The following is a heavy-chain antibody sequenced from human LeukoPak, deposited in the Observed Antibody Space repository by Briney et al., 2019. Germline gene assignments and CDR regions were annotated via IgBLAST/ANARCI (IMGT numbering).Heavy chain of an antibody. Sequence: GGSLRLSCAASGFTFSSYAMSWVRQAPGKGLEWASGINWNGGSTGYADSVKGRFTISRDNAKNSLYLQMNSLRAEDTALYYCARVASDYYYYYMDVWGKGTTVTVSS. V-gene: IGHV3-20*04. CDR1: GFTFSSYA. D-gene: IGHD3-10*01. CDR3: ARVASDYYYYYMDV. J-gene: IGHJ6*03. CDR2: INWNGGST.